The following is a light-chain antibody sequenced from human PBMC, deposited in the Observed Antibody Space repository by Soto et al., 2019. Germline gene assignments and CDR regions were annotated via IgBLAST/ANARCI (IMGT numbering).Light chain of an antibody. V-gene: IGKV1-5*01. CDR1: QSVSGW. CDR2: DAS. J-gene: IGKJ1*01. CDR3: QQYNSYSLT. Sequence: DIQMTQSPSTLSASFGDSVTITCRASQSVSGWLAWYQQKPGKAPNLLIYDASSLQSGVPSRFSGGGSETEFTLTISSLQPDDFATYYCQQYNSYSLTFGQGTKVDIK.